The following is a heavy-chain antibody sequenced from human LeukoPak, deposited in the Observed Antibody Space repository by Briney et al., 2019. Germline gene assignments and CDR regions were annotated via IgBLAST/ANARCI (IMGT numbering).Heavy chain of an antibody. CDR2: ISWNSGSV. D-gene: IGHD3-10*01. Sequence: GGSLRLSCAASGFTFDDYAMHWVRQAPGKGLEWVSGISWNSGSVHYVGSVKGRFTISRDNAKNSLFLQMNSLRVEDSALYYCTKVPSGGPPDFWGQGTLVTVSS. J-gene: IGHJ4*02. V-gene: IGHV3-9*01. CDR3: TKVPSGGPPDF. CDR1: GFTFDDYA.